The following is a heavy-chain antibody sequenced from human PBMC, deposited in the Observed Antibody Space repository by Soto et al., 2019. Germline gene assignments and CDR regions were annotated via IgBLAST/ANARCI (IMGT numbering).Heavy chain of an antibody. CDR3: ARDLSQTRADPYYDFWSGYLIPGY. Sequence: GASVKVSCKASGYTFTSYGISWVRQAPGQGLEWMGWISAYNGNTNYAQKLQGRVTMTTDTSTSTAYMELRSLRSDDTAVYYCARDLSQTRADPYYDFWSGYLIPGYWGQGTLVTVSS. V-gene: IGHV1-18*01. D-gene: IGHD3-3*01. J-gene: IGHJ4*02. CDR2: ISAYNGNT. CDR1: GYTFTSYG.